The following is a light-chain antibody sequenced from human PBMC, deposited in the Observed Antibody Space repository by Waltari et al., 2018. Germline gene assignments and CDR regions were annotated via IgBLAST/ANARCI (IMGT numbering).Light chain of an antibody. Sequence: QSALTQPASVSGPPGQSLAVSCTGSSSDVGTYNLVSWYQQHPGKAPKLIIYEATKRPSGVSNRVSGSKSGSMAALTIAGLQAEDEAEYYCCSFAGRSTWVFGTGTKVTVL. CDR2: EAT. CDR3: CSFAGRSTWV. CDR1: SSDVGTYNL. J-gene: IGLJ1*01. V-gene: IGLV2-23*01.